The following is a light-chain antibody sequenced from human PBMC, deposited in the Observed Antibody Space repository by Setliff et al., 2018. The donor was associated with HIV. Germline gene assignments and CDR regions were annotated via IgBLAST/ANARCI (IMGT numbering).Light chain of an antibody. CDR2: EVR. CDR1: SSDVGGYNL. CDR3: CSYAGSRTFYV. J-gene: IGLJ1*01. V-gene: IGLV2-23*02. Sequence: QSALTQPASVSGSPGQSITIFCTGTSSDVGGYNLVSWYQHHPDKAPKLIIYEVRERPSGVSNRFSGSKSGNTASLTISGLQAEDEADYYCCSYAGSRTFYVFGTGTKVTVL.